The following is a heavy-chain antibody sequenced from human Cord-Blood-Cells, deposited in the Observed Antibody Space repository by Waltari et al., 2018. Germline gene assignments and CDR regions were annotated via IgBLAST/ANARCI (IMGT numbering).Heavy chain of an antibody. CDR3: ARDIVGATDY. CDR1: GYSISSGYY. Sequence: VQLQESGPGLVKPSETLSLTCAVSGYSISSGYYWGWIRQPPGKGLEWIGSIYHSGSTYYNPSLKSRVTISVDTSKNQFSLKLSSVTAADTAVYYCARDIVGATDYWGQGTLVTVSS. J-gene: IGHJ4*02. V-gene: IGHV4-38-2*02. D-gene: IGHD1-26*01. CDR2: IYHSGST.